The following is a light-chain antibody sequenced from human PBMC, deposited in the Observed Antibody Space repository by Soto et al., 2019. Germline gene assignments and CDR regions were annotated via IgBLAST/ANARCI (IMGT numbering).Light chain of an antibody. J-gene: IGKJ5*01. CDR3: QQSYSTPIT. V-gene: IGKV1-39*01. CDR2: DAS. Sequence: DIQMTQSPSSLSASVGDRVTITCRASQSISSYFNWYQQKPGKAPKLLIYDASSLQSGVPSRFSGSGSGTDFTLTISSLQPEDFATYYCQQSYSTPITLGQGTRLEIK. CDR1: QSISSY.